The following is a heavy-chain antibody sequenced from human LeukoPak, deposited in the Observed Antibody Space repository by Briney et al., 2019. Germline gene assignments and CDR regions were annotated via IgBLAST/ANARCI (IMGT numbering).Heavy chain of an antibody. D-gene: IGHD1-26*01. Sequence: SETLSLTCTLSGGSLSSYYWSWLRLPPGKGREWIGSISYSGSTNYNPSLKSRVTISIDTSKNHFTLKVTSVTAADTAVYYCARGLGSYPYYFDYWGQGTLVTVSS. CDR1: GGSLSSYY. CDR2: ISYSGST. J-gene: IGHJ4*02. V-gene: IGHV4-59*01. CDR3: ARGLGSYPYYFDY.